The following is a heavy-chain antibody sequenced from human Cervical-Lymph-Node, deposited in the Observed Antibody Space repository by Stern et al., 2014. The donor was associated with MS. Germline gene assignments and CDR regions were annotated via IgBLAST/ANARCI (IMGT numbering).Heavy chain of an antibody. V-gene: IGHV4-30-2*01. CDR2: IYHSGNT. Sequence: QVQLVESGSGLVKPSQTLSLTCAVSGGSISSGGYSWSWMRQPPVKGLEWIGDIYHSGNTYYTPSLKSRVTISVDRSKNQFSLKVSSVTAADTAVYYCVGRLRFLEWLPPYGMDVWGQGTTVTVSS. J-gene: IGHJ6*02. CDR3: VGRLRFLEWLPPYGMDV. D-gene: IGHD3-3*01. CDR1: GGSISSGGYS.